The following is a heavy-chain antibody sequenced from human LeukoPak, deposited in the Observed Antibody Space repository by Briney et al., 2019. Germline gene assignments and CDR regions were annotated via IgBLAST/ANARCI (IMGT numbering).Heavy chain of an antibody. CDR1: GFTFSDYA. Sequence: GGSLRLSCTHSGFTFSDYAIHWVRQGRGKGLEWVAGISDDGGHKFYADSVKGRFTISRDNSNNTLYLQMSSLRDGDTAVYYCARDAIRGVIISYFDSWGQGTLVTVSS. V-gene: IGHV3-30*03. CDR3: ARDAIRGVIISYFDS. J-gene: IGHJ4*02. CDR2: ISDDGGHK. D-gene: IGHD3-10*01.